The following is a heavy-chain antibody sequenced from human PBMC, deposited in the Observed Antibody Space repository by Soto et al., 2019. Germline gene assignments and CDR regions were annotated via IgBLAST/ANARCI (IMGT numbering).Heavy chain of an antibody. CDR1: GYKFIDYW. D-gene: IGHD3-22*01. CDR3: ARSYGGEYYDSRSYYYAY. J-gene: IGHJ4*02. Sequence: PGESLKISCKGSGYKFIDYWIGWVRQVPGKGLEWMGGIYPGDFDRKYSPSFQGQVTISADKSITTAYLQWSSLKASDTALYYCARSYGGEYYDSRSYYYAYWGQGTLVTVSS. V-gene: IGHV5-51*01. CDR2: IYPGDFDR.